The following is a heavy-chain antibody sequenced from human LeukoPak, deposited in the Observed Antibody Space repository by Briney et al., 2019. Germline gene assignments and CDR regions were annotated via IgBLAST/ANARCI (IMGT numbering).Heavy chain of an antibody. CDR3: ASPSNYGSGSLLNY. D-gene: IGHD3-10*01. V-gene: IGHV1-2*02. CDR1: GYTFTAYY. Sequence: GASVKVSCKASGYTFTAYYIHWVRQAPGQGLEWMGWINPSSGGTNYAQKFQGRVIMTRDTSISTAYMELSRLRSDDTAVYYCASPSNYGSGSLLNYWGQGTLVTVSS. CDR2: INPSSGGT. J-gene: IGHJ4*02.